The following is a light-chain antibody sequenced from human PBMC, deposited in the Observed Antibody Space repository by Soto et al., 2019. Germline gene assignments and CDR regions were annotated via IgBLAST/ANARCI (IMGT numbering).Light chain of an antibody. CDR2: AAS. J-gene: IGKJ1*01. Sequence: DIQMTQSPSSLSASVGDRVTITCRASQSISSYLNWHQQKPGKAPKVLIYAASSLQSGIPSRFSGSGSGTDFTLTISSLQPEDFATYYCQQSYSIPWTFGQGTKV. CDR1: QSISSY. V-gene: IGKV1-39*01. CDR3: QQSYSIPWT.